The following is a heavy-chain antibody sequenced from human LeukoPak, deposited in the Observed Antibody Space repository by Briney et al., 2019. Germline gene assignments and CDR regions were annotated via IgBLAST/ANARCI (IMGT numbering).Heavy chain of an antibody. CDR3: ARQYDSGSYYNWFDP. CDR1: GGSISSSSYY. D-gene: IGHD3-10*01. CDR2: IYYSGST. Sequence: PSETLSLTCTVSGGSISSSSYYWGWIRQPPGEGLEWIGSIYYSGSTYYNPSLKSRVTISVDTSKNQFSLKLSSVTAADTAIYYCARQYDSGSYYNWFDPWGQGTQVTVSS. J-gene: IGHJ5*02. V-gene: IGHV4-39*01.